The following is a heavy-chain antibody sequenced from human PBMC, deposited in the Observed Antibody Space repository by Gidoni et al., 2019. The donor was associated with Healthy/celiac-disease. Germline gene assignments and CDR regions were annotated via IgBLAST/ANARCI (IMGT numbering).Heavy chain of an antibody. D-gene: IGHD5-12*01. CDR1: GGTFSSYA. CDR3: ATLRRNNVDIVATIARPYYYYYYMDV. CDR2: FIPIFGTA. V-gene: IGHV1-69*01. J-gene: IGHJ6*03. Sequence: QVQLVQSGAEVKKPGSSVKVSCKASGGTFSSYAISWVRPAPGQGLDWMGGFIPIFGTANYAQKFQGRVTITADESTSTAYMELSSLRSEDTAVYYCATLRRNNVDIVATIARPYYYYYYMDVWGKGTTVTVSS.